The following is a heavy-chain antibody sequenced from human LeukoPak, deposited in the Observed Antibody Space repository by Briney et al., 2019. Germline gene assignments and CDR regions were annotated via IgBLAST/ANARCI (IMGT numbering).Heavy chain of an antibody. Sequence: GGSLRLSCAASGFTFSSYAMSWVRQAPGKGLEWVSAISGSGGSTYYADSVKGRSTISRDNSKTTLYLQMNSLRAEDTAVYYCAKARYCSGGSCYSDYWGQGTLVTVSS. V-gene: IGHV3-23*01. CDR1: GFTFSSYA. CDR2: ISGSGGST. CDR3: AKARYCSGGSCYSDY. D-gene: IGHD2-15*01. J-gene: IGHJ4*02.